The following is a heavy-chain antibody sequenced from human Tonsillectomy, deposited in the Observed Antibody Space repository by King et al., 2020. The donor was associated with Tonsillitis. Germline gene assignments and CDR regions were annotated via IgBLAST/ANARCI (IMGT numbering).Heavy chain of an antibody. J-gene: IGHJ5*02. CDR2: IIPIFGTT. CDR3: ARQTGPYNWFDP. D-gene: IGHD1-1*01. Sequence: VQLVQSGAEVKKPGSSLKVSCKASGGTFSSYAIIWVRQAPGQGLEWMGGIIPIFGTTNFAQKFQGRLTITADESTSTAYMELSSLRSEDTAVYYCARQTGPYNWFDPWGQGTLVTVTS. V-gene: IGHV1-69*01. CDR1: GGTFSSYA.